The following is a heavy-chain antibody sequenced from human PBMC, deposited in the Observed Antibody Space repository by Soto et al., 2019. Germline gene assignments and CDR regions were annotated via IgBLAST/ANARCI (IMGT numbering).Heavy chain of an antibody. J-gene: IGHJ6*02. Sequence: QVQLVESGGGVVQPGRSLRLSCAASGFTFSSYAMHWVRQAPGKGLEWVAVISYDGSNKYYADSVKGRFTISRDNSKNTLYLQMNSLRAEDTAVYYCAREFIAGRVGGMDVWGQGTTVTVSS. CDR1: GFTFSSYA. CDR3: AREFIAGRVGGMDV. CDR2: ISYDGSNK. V-gene: IGHV3-30-3*01. D-gene: IGHD6-13*01.